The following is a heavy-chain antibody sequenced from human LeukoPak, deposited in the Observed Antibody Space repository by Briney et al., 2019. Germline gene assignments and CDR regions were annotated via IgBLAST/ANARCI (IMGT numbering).Heavy chain of an antibody. CDR2: IYYSGST. Sequence: PSETLSLTCTVSGGSISSYYWSWIRQPPGKGLEWIGFIYYSGSTNYNPSLKSRLTMSVDTSKNQFSLKLTSVTAADTAVYYCARDRFGRTTHFDYWGQGTLVTVSS. CDR3: ARDRFGRTTHFDY. V-gene: IGHV4-59*01. J-gene: IGHJ4*02. CDR1: GGSISSYY. D-gene: IGHD3-10*01.